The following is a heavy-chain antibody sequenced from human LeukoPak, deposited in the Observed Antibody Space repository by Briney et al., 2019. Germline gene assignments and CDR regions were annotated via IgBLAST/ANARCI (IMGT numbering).Heavy chain of an antibody. D-gene: IGHD6-6*01. CDR1: GGSFSGYY. Sequence: SETLSLTCAVYGGSFSGYYWSWIRQPPGTGLEWIGYIYYSGSTYYNLSLKSRVTISVDTSKNQFSLKLSSVTAADTAVYYCARGPFSRSSGGVWYFDLWGRGTLVTVSS. CDR3: ARGPFSRSSGGVWYFDL. V-gene: IGHV4-34*09. CDR2: IYYSGST. J-gene: IGHJ2*01.